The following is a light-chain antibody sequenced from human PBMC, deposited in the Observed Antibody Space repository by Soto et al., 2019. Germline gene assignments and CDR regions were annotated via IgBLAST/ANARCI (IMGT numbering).Light chain of an antibody. J-gene: IGLJ1*01. CDR3: AAWDDSLSGSYV. CDR1: SSNIGSNY. Sequence: QSVLTQPPSASGTPGQRVTISCSGRSSNIGSNYVYWYQQLPGTAPKLLIYRNNQRPSGVPYRFSGSKSGTSASLAISGLRSEDEADYYCAAWDDSLSGSYVFGTGTKVTVL. V-gene: IGLV1-47*01. CDR2: RNN.